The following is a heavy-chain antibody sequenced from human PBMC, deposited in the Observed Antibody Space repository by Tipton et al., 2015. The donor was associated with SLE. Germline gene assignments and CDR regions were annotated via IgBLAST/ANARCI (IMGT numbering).Heavy chain of an antibody. D-gene: IGHD1-26*01. V-gene: IGHV3-21*01. Sequence: SLRLSCVASGFTFSDYTMNWVRQAPGKGLEWVSSISSTTRYIYYADSLKGRFTISRDNAKNSLYLQMNSLRVEDAAVYYCARGPGEWELLGWFDPWGQGNRSPSPQ. CDR1: GFTFSDYT. CDR3: ARGPGEWELLGWFDP. J-gene: IGHJ5*02. CDR2: ISSTTRYI.